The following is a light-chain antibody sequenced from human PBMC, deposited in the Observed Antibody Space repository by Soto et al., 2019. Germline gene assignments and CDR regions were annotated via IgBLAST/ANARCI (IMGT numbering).Light chain of an antibody. Sequence: AIQMTQSPSSLSASVGDRVTITCRASQDIRTELGWYQQKPGKAPKLLIYATSSLQSGVPSRFSGSGSGTEFTLTIGSLQPEDFAIYYCLKDSSYPRTFGQGTRVEIK. CDR3: LKDSSYPRT. CDR1: QDIRTE. CDR2: ATS. V-gene: IGKV1-6*01. J-gene: IGKJ1*01.